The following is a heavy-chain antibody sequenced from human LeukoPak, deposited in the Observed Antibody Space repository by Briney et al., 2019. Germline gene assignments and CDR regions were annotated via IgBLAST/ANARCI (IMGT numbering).Heavy chain of an antibody. CDR3: AKVPLAVAGYYYYGMDV. Sequence: GGSLRLSCAASGFTFSDYYMSWIRQAPGKGLEWVSYISSSGSTIYYADSVKGRFTISRDNAKNSLYLQMNSLRAEDTAVYYCAKVPLAVAGYYYYGMDVWGQGTTVTVSS. D-gene: IGHD6-19*01. CDR1: GFTFSDYY. CDR2: ISSSGSTI. J-gene: IGHJ6*02. V-gene: IGHV3-11*01.